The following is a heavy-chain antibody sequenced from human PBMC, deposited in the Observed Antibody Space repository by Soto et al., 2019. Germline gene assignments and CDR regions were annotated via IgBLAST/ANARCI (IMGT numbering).Heavy chain of an antibody. CDR2: ISAYNGNT. Sequence: ASGKVSCKPSACTFTGYGISWVRQAPGQGLEWMGWISAYNGNTNYAQKLQGRVTMTTDTSTSTAYMELRSLRSDDTAVYYCARDCGGDCFGAFDIWGQGTMVTV. CDR1: ACTFTGYG. J-gene: IGHJ3*02. D-gene: IGHD2-21*02. V-gene: IGHV1-18*01. CDR3: ARDCGGDCFGAFDI.